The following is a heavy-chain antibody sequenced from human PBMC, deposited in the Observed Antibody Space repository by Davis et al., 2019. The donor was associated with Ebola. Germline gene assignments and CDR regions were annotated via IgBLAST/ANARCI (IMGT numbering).Heavy chain of an antibody. CDR1: GGTLTSYA. J-gene: IGHJ4*02. CDR2: IIPVFRTA. Sequence: AASVKVSCKAVGGTLTSYAMTWVRQAPGQGLEWMGGIIPVFRTANYAQKFQGRVTITADESTRTAYMELNGLRSEDTAVYYCARGLGDWGQGTLVTVSS. V-gene: IGHV1-69*13. CDR3: ARGLGD. D-gene: IGHD3-16*01.